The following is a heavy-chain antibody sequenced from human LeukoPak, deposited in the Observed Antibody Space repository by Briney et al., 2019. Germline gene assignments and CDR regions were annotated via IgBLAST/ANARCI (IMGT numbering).Heavy chain of an antibody. J-gene: IGHJ6*03. V-gene: IGHV1-18*01. Sequence: ASVKVSCKASGYTFTSYGISWVRQAPGQGLEWMGWISAYNVNTNYAQKLQGRVTMTTDTSTSTAYMELRSLRSDDTAVYYCASSKPLPNAVAGNRIYYYYMDVWGKGTTVTISS. CDR1: GYTFTSYG. CDR3: ASSKPLPNAVAGNRIYYYYMDV. CDR2: ISAYNVNT. D-gene: IGHD6-19*01.